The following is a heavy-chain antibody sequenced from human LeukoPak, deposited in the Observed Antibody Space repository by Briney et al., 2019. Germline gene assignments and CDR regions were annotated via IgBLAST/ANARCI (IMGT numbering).Heavy chain of an antibody. CDR1: GGSISSGGYY. Sequence: SETLSLACTVSGGSISSGGYYWSWIRQHPGKGLEWIGYIYYSGSTYYNPSLKSRVTISVDTSKNQFSLKLSSVTAADTAVYYCARDSHGYSSSSHLGYWGQGTLVTVSS. CDR3: ARDSHGYSSSSHLGY. D-gene: IGHD6-6*01. J-gene: IGHJ4*02. V-gene: IGHV4-31*03. CDR2: IYYSGST.